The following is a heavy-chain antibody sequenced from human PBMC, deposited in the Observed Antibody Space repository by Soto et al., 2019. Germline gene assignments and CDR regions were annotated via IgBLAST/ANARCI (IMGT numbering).Heavy chain of an antibody. J-gene: IGHJ5*02. CDR2: IYYSGST. V-gene: IGHV4-59*12. CDR1: GGSISSYY. Sequence: SETLSLTCTDSGGSISSYYWSWIRQPPGKGLEWIGYIYYSGSTNYNPSLKSRVTMSVDTSKNQFSLKLSSVTAADTAVYYCARPYYDSSGRNWFDPWGQGTLVTVSS. D-gene: IGHD3-22*01. CDR3: ARPYYDSSGRNWFDP.